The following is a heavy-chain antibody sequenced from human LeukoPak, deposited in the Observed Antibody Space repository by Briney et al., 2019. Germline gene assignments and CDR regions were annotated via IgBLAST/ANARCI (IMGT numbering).Heavy chain of an antibody. V-gene: IGHV1-69*05. J-gene: IGHJ4*02. CDR1: GGTFSSYA. CDR2: IIPIFGTA. D-gene: IGHD3-22*01. CDR3: ARDDYYDISGYWANDY. Sequence: SVKVSCKASGGTFSSYAISWVRQARGQGLEWMGRIIPIFGTANYAQKFQGRVTITTDESTSTAYMELSSLRSEDTAVYYCARDDYYDISGYWANDYWGQGTLVTVSS.